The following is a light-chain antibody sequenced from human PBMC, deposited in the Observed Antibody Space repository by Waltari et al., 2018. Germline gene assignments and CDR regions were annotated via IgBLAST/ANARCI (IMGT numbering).Light chain of an antibody. V-gene: IGKV4-1*01. J-gene: IGKJ2*01. CDR1: RSILSTSYNKNH. CDR2: WGS. Sequence: DIDMTQSPDSLAVSLGQRATINFKSGRSILSTSYNKNHLAWYQPRPGQPPNVLIYWGSTRISGVPDLFSGSGSGTDCTLTISSLQAEDEAIYCCQQYYGYPPSFGQGTNVQIK. CDR3: QQYYGYPPS.